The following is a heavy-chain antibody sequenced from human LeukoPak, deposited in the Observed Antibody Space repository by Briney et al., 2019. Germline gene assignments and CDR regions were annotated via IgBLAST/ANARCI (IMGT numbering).Heavy chain of an antibody. V-gene: IGHV4-39*01. J-gene: IGHJ4*02. D-gene: IGHD6-19*01. CDR2: IYYGGST. CDR1: GGSISRSRYY. CDR3: ARGQWLHIFDY. Sequence: PSETLSLTCTVSGGSISRSRYYWGWIRQPPGKGLEWIGSIYYGGSTYYSPSLKSRVTISVDTSKNQFSLKLTSVTAADTAVYYCARGQWLHIFDYWGQGTLVTVSS.